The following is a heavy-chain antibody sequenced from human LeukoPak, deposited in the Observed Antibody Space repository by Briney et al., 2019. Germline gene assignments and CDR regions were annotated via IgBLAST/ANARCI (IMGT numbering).Heavy chain of an antibody. V-gene: IGHV3-48*02. CDR3: ARDHDWAFDL. CDR2: INHNAEMI. D-gene: IGHD3-9*01. Sequence: GGSLRLSREASGFPFSSYVMSWVRQAPGKGLEWIAYINHNAEMIFYPDFVKGRFTISRDNAKNSLYLQMNALRDEDTAIYYCARDHDWAFDLWGQGTLVTVSS. J-gene: IGHJ4*02. CDR1: GFPFSSYV.